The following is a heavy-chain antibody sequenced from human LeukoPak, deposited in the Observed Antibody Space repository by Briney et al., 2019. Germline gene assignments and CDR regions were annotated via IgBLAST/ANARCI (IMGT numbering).Heavy chain of an antibody. J-gene: IGHJ4*02. V-gene: IGHV1-69*13. Sequence: SVKVSCKASGGTSSSYAISWVRQAPGQGLEWMGGIIPIFGTANYAQKFQGRVTITADESTSTAYMELSSLRSEDTAVYYCASTPRDDILTGYSNPLRFDYWGQGTLVTVSS. D-gene: IGHD3-9*01. CDR1: GGTSSSYA. CDR3: ASTPRDDILTGYSNPLRFDY. CDR2: IIPIFGTA.